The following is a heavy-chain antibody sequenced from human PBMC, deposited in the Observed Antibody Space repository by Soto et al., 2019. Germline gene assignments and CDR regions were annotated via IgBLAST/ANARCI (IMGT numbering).Heavy chain of an antibody. J-gene: IGHJ4*02. CDR2: VYHTGRT. Sequence: SETLSLTCTVSGGSLKSGCNYWSWIRQPRGKGLEWIGYVYHTGRTDYNPSLKSRVSISMDTSKNQFSLDLDSVTPADTAVYFCARDFDCFDSWGQGTMVTVSS. CDR1: GGSLKSGCNY. V-gene: IGHV4-61*01. D-gene: IGHD3-3*01. CDR3: ARDFDCFDS.